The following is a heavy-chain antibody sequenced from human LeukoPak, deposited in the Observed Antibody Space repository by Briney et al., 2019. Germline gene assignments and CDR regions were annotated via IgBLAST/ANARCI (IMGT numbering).Heavy chain of an antibody. CDR1: GFTFSTYW. V-gene: IGHV3-74*01. CDR2: INGDGSST. CDR3: ARDFRYSFDQ. Sequence: PGGPLRLSCAASGFTFSTYWMHWVRQAPGKGLMWVSRINGDGSSTNYADSVKGRFTISRDNAKNTLYLQMNSLRAEDTAVYYCARDFRYSFDQWGQGTQVTVSS. J-gene: IGHJ4*02. D-gene: IGHD3-10*01.